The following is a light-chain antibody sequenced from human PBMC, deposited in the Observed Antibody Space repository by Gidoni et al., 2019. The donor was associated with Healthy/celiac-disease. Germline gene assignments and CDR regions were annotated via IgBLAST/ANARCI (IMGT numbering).Light chain of an antibody. Sequence: QSVLTQPPSVSGAPGQRVTISCTGSSSTIGAGYDVHWYQQLPGTAPKLLIYGNSNRPSWVPDRFSGSKSGTSASLAITGLQAEDEADYYCQSYDSSLSGSRVFGTGTKVTVL. J-gene: IGLJ1*01. CDR2: GNS. V-gene: IGLV1-40*01. CDR3: QSYDSSLSGSRV. CDR1: SSTIGAGYD.